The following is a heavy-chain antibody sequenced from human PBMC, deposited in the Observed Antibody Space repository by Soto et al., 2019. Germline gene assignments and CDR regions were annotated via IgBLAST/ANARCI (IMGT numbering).Heavy chain of an antibody. J-gene: IGHJ5*02. D-gene: IGHD2-2*01. V-gene: IGHV5-51*01. CDR1: GYTFTNYW. CDR2: IYPGDSDT. Sequence: PGESLKISCQGSGYTFTNYWIGWVRQMPGKGLEWMGIIYPGDSDTKYNPSFQGQVTISADKSITTTYLQWSSLKASDTAIYYCARLIGSSSWFDLWGQGALVTVSS. CDR3: ARLIGSSSWFDL.